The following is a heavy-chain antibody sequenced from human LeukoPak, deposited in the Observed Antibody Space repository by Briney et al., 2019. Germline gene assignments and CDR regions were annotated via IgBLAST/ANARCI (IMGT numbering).Heavy chain of an antibody. CDR3: ARDFGTTGWHTFDY. CDR2: TYYRSKWYN. D-gene: IGHD6-19*01. V-gene: IGHV6-1*01. CDR1: GDSVSIKNGA. J-gene: IGHJ4*02. Sequence: SQTLSLTFVVSGDSVSIKNGAWNWIRQSPSRGLEWLGRTYYRSKWYNDYAESMEGRMTISQDTSKNQYSLHLNSVTPDDTAVYYCARDFGTTGWHTFDYWGQGTLVTVSS.